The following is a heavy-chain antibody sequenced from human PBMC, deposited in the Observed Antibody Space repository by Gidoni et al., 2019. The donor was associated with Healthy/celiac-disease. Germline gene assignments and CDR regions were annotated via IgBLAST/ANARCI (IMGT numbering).Heavy chain of an antibody. CDR1: GFTFSDYY. CDR2: ISSSSSYT. D-gene: IGHD6-13*01. Sequence: QVQLVESGGGLVKPGGSLRLSCAASGFTFSDYYMSWIRQAPGKGLEWVSYISSSSSYTNYADSVKGRFTISRDNAKNSLYLQMNSLRAEDTAVYYCARDRGRIAAAGTEKGYWGQGTLVTVSS. J-gene: IGHJ4*02. CDR3: ARDRGRIAAAGTEKGY. V-gene: IGHV3-11*06.